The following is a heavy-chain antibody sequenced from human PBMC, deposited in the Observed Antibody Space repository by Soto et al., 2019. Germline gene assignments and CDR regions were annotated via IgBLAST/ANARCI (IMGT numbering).Heavy chain of an antibody. Sequence: EVQLVESGGDLVQPGGSLRLSCAASGFTFSRYEMNWVRQAPGKGLEWISYISTSGSTIYYADSVKGRFTISRDNAKNSLYLQMNSLRAEDTAVYYCARELAAAGSFDYWGQGTLFTVSS. CDR2: ISTSGSTI. J-gene: IGHJ4*02. CDR3: ARELAAAGSFDY. D-gene: IGHD6-13*01. CDR1: GFTFSRYE. V-gene: IGHV3-48*03.